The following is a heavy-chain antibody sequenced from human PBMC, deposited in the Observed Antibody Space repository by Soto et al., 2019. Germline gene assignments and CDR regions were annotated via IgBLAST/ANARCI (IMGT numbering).Heavy chain of an antibody. CDR1: GVSLSDNGVG. CDR2: IYWDVEK. J-gene: IGHJ3*02. CDR3: AHRLTWDAFDI. Sequence: QITFEESGPTLVKRTQKVTMTCTFSGVSLSDNGVGVGWICKPPGKALEWLALIYWDVEKIYSPSLKTRLTITKDTSKNQVLLTMTNMDPVDTATYYCAHRLTWDAFDIWGQGTMVTVSS. D-gene: IGHD1-26*01. V-gene: IGHV2-5*02.